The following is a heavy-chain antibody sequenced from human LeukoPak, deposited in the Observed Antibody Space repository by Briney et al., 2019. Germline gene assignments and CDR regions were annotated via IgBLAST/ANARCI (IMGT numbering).Heavy chain of an antibody. Sequence: GGSLRLSCAASGFTFSSYWMHWVRQVPGKGLVWVSRINTDGSSTTYADSVKGRFTISRDNSKNTVYLQMNSLRGEDTAVYYCARRGIVVRGFLIGLHKQAYYFDYWGQGALVTVSS. J-gene: IGHJ4*02. CDR2: INTDGSST. V-gene: IGHV3-74*01. CDR3: ARRGIVVRGFLIGLHKQAYYFDY. D-gene: IGHD3-10*01. CDR1: GFTFSSYW.